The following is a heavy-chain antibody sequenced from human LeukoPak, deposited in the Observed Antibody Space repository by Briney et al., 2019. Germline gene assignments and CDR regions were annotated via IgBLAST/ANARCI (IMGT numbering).Heavy chain of an antibody. V-gene: IGHV3-23*01. CDR3: AKERGISYTYEFDY. J-gene: IGHJ4*02. Sequence: PGGSLRLSCAASGFTFANYAMTWVRQAPGKGLDWVSLISGSGSNTYYTDSVQGRFTISRDNSRNTLYLQMSSLRAEGTAIYYCAKERGISYTYEFDYWGQGALVTVSS. CDR1: GFTFANYA. D-gene: IGHD3-16*01. CDR2: ISGSGSNT.